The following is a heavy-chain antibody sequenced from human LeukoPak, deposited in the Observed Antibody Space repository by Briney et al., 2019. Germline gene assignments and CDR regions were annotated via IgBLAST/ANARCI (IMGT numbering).Heavy chain of an antibody. CDR1: GYSFTSYW. J-gene: IGHJ4*02. V-gene: IGHV5-51*01. D-gene: IGHD2-15*01. CDR2: IYPGDSET. CDR3: ARKMGCSGGSCHYFDY. Sequence: GESLKISCKGSGYSFTSYWIGWVRQMPGKGLEWMGIIYPGDSETRSSPSFQGQVTISADKSINTAYLQWSSLKASDTAMYYCARKMGCSGGSCHYFDYWGQGTLVTVSS.